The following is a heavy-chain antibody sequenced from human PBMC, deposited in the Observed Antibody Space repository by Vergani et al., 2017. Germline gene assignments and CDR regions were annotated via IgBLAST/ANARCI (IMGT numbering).Heavy chain of an antibody. V-gene: IGHV1-18*01. CDR1: GYTFTSYG. J-gene: IGHJ3*02. CDR3: ATDRYSYGYGGAFDI. D-gene: IGHD5-18*01. CDR2: ISAYNGNT. Sequence: QVQLVQSGAEVKKPGASVKVSCKASGYTFTSYGISWVRQAPGQGLEWMGWISAYNGNTNYAQKLQGRVTMTTDTSTDTAYMELSSLRSEDTAVYYCATDRYSYGYGGAFDIWGQGTMVTVSS.